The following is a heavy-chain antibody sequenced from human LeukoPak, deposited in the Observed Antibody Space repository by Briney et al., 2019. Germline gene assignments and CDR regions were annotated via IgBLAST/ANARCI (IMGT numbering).Heavy chain of an antibody. J-gene: IGHJ4*02. V-gene: IGHV3-23*01. CDR3: ANAGATVVVPAAEYFDY. CDR1: GFTFSSYA. D-gene: IGHD2-2*01. Sequence: GGSLRLSCAASGFTFSSYAMSWVRQAPGKGLEWVSAISGSGGSTYYADSVKGRFTISRDNSKNTLYLQMNSLRAEDTAVYYCANAGATVVVPAAEYFDYWGQGTLVTVSS. CDR2: ISGSGGST.